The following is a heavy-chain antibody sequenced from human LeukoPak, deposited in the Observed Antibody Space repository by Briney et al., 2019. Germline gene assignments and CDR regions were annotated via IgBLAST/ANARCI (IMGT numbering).Heavy chain of an antibody. V-gene: IGHV1-69*06. J-gene: IGHJ4*02. D-gene: IGHD5-18*01. CDR2: IIPIFGTA. CDR3: ANLGYSYGGGRGPYFDY. CDR1: GGTFSSYA. Sequence: SVKVSCKASGGTFSSYAISWVRQAPGQGLEWMGGIIPIFGTANYAQKFQGRVTITADKSTSTAYMELSSLRSEATAVYYCANLGYSYGGGRGPYFDYWGQGTLVTVSS.